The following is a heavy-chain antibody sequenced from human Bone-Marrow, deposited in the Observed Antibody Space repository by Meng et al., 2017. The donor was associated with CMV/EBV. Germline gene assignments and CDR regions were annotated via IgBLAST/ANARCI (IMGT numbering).Heavy chain of an antibody. CDR2: IYYSGST. D-gene: IGHD6-6*01. CDR1: GGSISSSSYY. Sequence: GSLRLSCTVSGGSISSSSYYWGWIRQPPGKGLEWIGSIYYSGSTYYNPSLKSRVTISVDTSKNQFSLKLSSVTAADTAVYYCARDKYSSSSSLGLLWGQGILVIVSS. J-gene: IGHJ4*02. CDR3: ARDKYSSSSSLGLL. V-gene: IGHV4-39*02.